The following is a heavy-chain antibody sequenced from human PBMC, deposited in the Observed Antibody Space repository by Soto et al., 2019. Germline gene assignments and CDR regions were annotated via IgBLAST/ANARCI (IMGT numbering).Heavy chain of an antibody. CDR2: ISGSGDTT. CDR3: AKANRGRWFGTGGG. Sequence: EVQLLESGGGLVQPGGSLRLSCAASGFTFSSYAMSWVRQAPGKGLEWVSAISGSGDTTYYADSVKGRFTISRDNSKNTLYLKMGSLRAEDRAVYYCAKANRGRWFGTGGGWGQGTLVTVSS. V-gene: IGHV3-23*01. CDR1: GFTFSSYA. D-gene: IGHD3-10*01. J-gene: IGHJ4*02.